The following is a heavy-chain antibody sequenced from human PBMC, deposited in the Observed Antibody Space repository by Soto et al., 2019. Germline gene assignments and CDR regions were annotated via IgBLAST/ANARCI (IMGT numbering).Heavy chain of an antibody. V-gene: IGHV4-59*01. CDR3: ARAVLRFRWCDP. Sequence: QVQLQESGPGLVKPSETLSLTCTVSGGSISSYYWSWIRQPPGKGLEWIGYIYYSGSTNYNPSLKSRVAVSRDSCEPQFSLRLSSVTAADTAVYYCARAVLRFRWCDPWGQGALVTVSS. CDR2: IYYSGST. CDR1: GGSISSYY. D-gene: IGHD3-3*01. J-gene: IGHJ5*02.